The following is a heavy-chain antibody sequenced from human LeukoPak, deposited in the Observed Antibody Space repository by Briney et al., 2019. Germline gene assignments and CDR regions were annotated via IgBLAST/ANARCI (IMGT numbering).Heavy chain of an antibody. CDR1: GGSISSGGYY. CDR2: IYYSGST. V-gene: IGHV4-31*03. Sequence: SETLSLTCTVSGGSISSGGYYWSWIRQHPGKGLEWIGYIYYSGSTYYNPSLKSRVTISVDTSKNQFSLKLSSVTAADTAVYYCARDLVVPAAAYYYYGMDVWGQGTTVTVSS. CDR3: ARDLVVPAAAYYYYGMDV. D-gene: IGHD2-2*01. J-gene: IGHJ6*02.